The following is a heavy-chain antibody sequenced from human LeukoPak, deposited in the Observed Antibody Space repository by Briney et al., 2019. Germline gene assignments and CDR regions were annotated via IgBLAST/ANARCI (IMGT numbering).Heavy chain of an antibody. Sequence: SETLSLTCAVYGGSFSGYYWSWIRQPAGKGLEWIGEINHSGSTNYNPSLKSRVTISVDTSKNQFSLKLSSVTAADTAVYYCARDPGATRYDYWGQGTLVTVSS. CDR3: ARDPGATRYDY. CDR2: INHSGST. V-gene: IGHV4-34*01. J-gene: IGHJ4*02. D-gene: IGHD4/OR15-4a*01. CDR1: GGSFSGYY.